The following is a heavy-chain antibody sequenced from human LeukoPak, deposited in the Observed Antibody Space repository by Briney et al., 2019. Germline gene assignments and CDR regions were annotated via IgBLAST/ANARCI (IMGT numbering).Heavy chain of an antibody. D-gene: IGHD6-19*01. CDR3: ATIPSSGWPIYYFDY. Sequence: GESLKISCKGSGYSFTSYWIGWVRQMPGKGLEWMGIIYPGDSDTRYSPSFQGQVTISADKSISTAYLQWSSLKASDTAMYYCATIPSSGWPIYYFDYWGQGTLVTVSS. V-gene: IGHV5-51*01. CDR2: IYPGDSDT. J-gene: IGHJ4*02. CDR1: GYSFTSYW.